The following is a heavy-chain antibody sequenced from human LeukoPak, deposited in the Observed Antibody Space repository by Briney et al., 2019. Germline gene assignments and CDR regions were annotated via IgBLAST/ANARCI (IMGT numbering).Heavy chain of an antibody. CDR3: ARHEGFSQKD. CDR2: ISYDGSNK. J-gene: IGHJ4*02. Sequence: GGSLRLSCAASGSTFSSYAMHWVRQAPGKGLEWVAVISYDGSNKNYADSVKGRFTISRDNSKNTLYLQMNSLRAEDTAVYYCARHEGFSQKDWGQGTQVTVS. CDR1: GSTFSSYA. V-gene: IGHV3-30-3*01.